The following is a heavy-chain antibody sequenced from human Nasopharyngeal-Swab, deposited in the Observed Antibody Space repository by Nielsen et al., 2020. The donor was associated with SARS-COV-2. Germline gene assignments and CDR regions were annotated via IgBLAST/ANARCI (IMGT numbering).Heavy chain of an antibody. Sequence: GESLKISCAPSGFTFNDYDIYWFLQTAGPVLDWFSILVTAGDTHYQDSVQGRFTISRENAKNSVFLQMDSLRVGDTGIYFCARVLSRTSPYGMDVWGRGTQVTVSS. J-gene: IGHJ6*01. CDR1: GFTFNDYD. D-gene: IGHD2-2*01. CDR2: LVTAGDT. V-gene: IGHV3-13*01. CDR3: ARVLSRTSPYGMDV.